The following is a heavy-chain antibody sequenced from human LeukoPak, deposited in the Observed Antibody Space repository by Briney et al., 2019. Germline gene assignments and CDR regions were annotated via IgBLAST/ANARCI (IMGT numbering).Heavy chain of an antibody. CDR2: IYTSGNT. V-gene: IGHV4-4*07. CDR3: ARFSGSYSFVDY. Sequence: SETLSLTCTVSGGSISSYYWSWIRQPAGKGLEWIGRIYTSGNTNYNPSLKSRVTISIDTSKNQFSLKLSSVTAADTAVYYCARFSGSYSFVDYWGQGTLVTVSS. J-gene: IGHJ4*02. CDR1: GGSISSYY. D-gene: IGHD3-10*01.